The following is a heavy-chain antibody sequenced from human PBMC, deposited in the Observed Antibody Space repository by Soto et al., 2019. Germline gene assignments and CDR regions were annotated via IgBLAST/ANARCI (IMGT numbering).Heavy chain of an antibody. CDR3: AKAPSRSIAARQGENWFDP. Sequence: EVQLLESGGGLVQPGGSLRLSCAASGFTFSSYAMSWVRQAPGKGLEWVSAISGSGGSTYYADSVKGRFTISRDNSKNTLHLQMNSLRAEDTAVYYCAKAPSRSIAARQGENWFDPWGQGTLVTVSS. CDR1: GFTFSSYA. V-gene: IGHV3-23*01. CDR2: ISGSGGST. D-gene: IGHD6-6*01. J-gene: IGHJ5*02.